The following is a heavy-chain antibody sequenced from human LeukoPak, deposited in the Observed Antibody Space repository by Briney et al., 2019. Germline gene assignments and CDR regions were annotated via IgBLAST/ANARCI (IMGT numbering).Heavy chain of an antibody. J-gene: IGHJ2*01. CDR2: IYTSGST. V-gene: IGHV4-61*02. D-gene: IGHD3-10*01. CDR1: GGSISSGSYY. Sequence: SQTLSLTCTVSGGSISSGSYYWSWIRQPAGKGLEWIGRIYTSGSTNYNPSLKSRVTISVDTSKNQFSLKLSSVTAADTAVYYCARVWHYGSGSYFDLWGRGTLVTVSS. CDR3: ARVWHYGSGSYFDL.